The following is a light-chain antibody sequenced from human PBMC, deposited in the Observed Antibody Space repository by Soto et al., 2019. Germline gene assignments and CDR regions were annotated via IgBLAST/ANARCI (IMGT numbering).Light chain of an antibody. CDR2: SNN. J-gene: IGLJ1*01. CDR1: SSNIGTNT. V-gene: IGLV1-44*01. CDR3: AAWDDSLDAFV. Sequence: QSVLTQPPSASGAPGQRVTFSCSGSSSNIGTNTVNWYQQLPGMAPKLLIYSNNVRPSGVPDRFSGSNSGTSASLAISGLQSEDEADYYCAAWDDSLDAFVFGTGTKLTVL.